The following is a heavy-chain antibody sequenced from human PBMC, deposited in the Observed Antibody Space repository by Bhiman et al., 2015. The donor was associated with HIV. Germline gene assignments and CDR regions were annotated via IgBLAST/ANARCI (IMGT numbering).Heavy chain of an antibody. V-gene: IGHV3-23*04. J-gene: IGHJ6*03. CDR3: AKGSGKITQYYYYMDI. CDR2: ISGSGGTT. Sequence: EVQLVESGGGLVKPGGSLRLSCAASGLTFNIYAMNWVRQAPGKGLEWVSGISGSGGTTYYAGSVKGRFTISRDNSKNTLYLQMNSLRAEDTAVYYCAKGSGKITQYYYYMDIWGKGATVSVS. D-gene: IGHD3-16*01. CDR1: GLTFNIYA.